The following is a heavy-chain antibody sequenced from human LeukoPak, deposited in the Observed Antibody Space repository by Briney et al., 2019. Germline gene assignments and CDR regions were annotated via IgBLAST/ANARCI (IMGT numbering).Heavy chain of an antibody. D-gene: IGHD1-7*01. CDR1: GGSISSGGYY. Sequence: NPSETLSLTCTVSGGSISSGGYYWSWIRQHPGKGLEWIGYIYYSGSTYYNPSLKSRVTISVDTSKSQFSLKLSSVTAADTAVYYCARTNWNYEDYWGQGTLVTVSS. J-gene: IGHJ4*02. CDR3: ARTNWNYEDY. V-gene: IGHV4-31*03. CDR2: IYYSGST.